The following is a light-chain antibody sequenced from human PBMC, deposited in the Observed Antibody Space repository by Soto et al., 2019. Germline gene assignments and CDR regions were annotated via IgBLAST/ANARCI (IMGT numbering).Light chain of an antibody. CDR2: GAS. Sequence: EIVLTQSPGTLSLSPGERATLSCRASQSVSSSYLAWYQQRPGQAPRLLIYGASSRATGIPDRFSGSGSGTDFILTISRLEPEDFAVYFCQHYGSSPMYIFGQGTKLEIK. CDR3: QHYGSSPMYI. V-gene: IGKV3-20*01. CDR1: QSVSSSY. J-gene: IGKJ2*01.